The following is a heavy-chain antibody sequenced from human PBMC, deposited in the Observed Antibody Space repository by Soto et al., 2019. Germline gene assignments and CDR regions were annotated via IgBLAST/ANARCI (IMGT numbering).Heavy chain of an antibody. V-gene: IGHV2-5*02. J-gene: IGHJ4*02. CDR2: IYWDDDK. CDR3: AHRVLRTVFGLVTTTAIYFDF. Sequence: QITLNESGPTGVRPTETLTLTCRFSGFSLTTRGVGVGWIRQSPGKAPEWLALIYWDDDKLYSASLKSRLTMTTDTSKNQVVLTVSDLDPTDTATYYCAHRVLRTVFGLVTTTAIYFDFWGQGTPVAVSS. D-gene: IGHD3-3*01. CDR1: GFSLTTRGVG.